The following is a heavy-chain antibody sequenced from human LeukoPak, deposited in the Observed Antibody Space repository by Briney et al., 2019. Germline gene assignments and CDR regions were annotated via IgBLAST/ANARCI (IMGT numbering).Heavy chain of an antibody. CDR1: EFTFSYYG. CDR3: ARDGGYGYSSSSGYYYGMDA. Sequence: PGGSLRLSCAASEFTFSYYGMHWVRQAPGKGLEWVAVISYDGSNKYYADSVKGRFTISRDNSKNTLSLQMNSLRAEDTAVYYCARDGGYGYSSSSGYYYGMDAWGQGTTVTVSS. CDR2: ISYDGSNK. J-gene: IGHJ6*02. D-gene: IGHD6-6*01. V-gene: IGHV3-30*03.